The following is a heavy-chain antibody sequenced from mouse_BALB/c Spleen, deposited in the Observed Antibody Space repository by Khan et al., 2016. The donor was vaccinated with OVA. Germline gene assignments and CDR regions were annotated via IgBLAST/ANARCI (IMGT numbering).Heavy chain of an antibody. Sequence: QVQLQQPGPELVKAGASVKMSCKASGYTFTSYWMHWVKQRLGQGLEWFAETNPTNGRTYYTEKLKSKATLTVAKSSRTAYILLRSLTFADSAVYYCASIKKGVATYCDYWGQGTTVTVSS. CDR1: GYTFTSYW. J-gene: IGHJ2*01. D-gene: IGHD1-1*01. CDR2: TNPTNGRT. V-gene: IGHV1S81*02. CDR3: ASIKKGVATYCDY.